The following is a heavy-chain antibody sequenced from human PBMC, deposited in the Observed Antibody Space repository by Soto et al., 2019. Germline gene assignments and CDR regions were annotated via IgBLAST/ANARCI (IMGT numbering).Heavy chain of an antibody. CDR1: GYTFTNYW. Sequence: GESLKISCKGSGYTFTNYWISWVRQTPGKGLEWMGRLDPRDSFTSHSPAFQGHVTISTDKSITTAYLQWSSLKGSDTAIYYCARQKSAVTRAFDIWGQGTMVTVSS. CDR2: LDPRDSFT. J-gene: IGHJ3*02. CDR3: ARQKSAVTRAFDI. D-gene: IGHD4-17*01. V-gene: IGHV5-10-1*01.